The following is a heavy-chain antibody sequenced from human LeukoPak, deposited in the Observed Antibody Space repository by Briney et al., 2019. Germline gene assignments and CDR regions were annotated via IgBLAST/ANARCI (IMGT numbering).Heavy chain of an antibody. CDR2: IYYSGSA. CDR1: GGSISSGGYS. CDR3: AGTVVTPAPLYFDY. Sequence: SETLSLTCAVSGGSISSGGYSWSWIRQPPGKGLEWIGYIYYSGSANYNPSLKSRVTISVDTSKNQFSLKLSSVTAADTAMYYCAGTVVTPAPLYFDYWGQGTLVTVSS. J-gene: IGHJ4*02. V-gene: IGHV4-61*08. D-gene: IGHD4-23*01.